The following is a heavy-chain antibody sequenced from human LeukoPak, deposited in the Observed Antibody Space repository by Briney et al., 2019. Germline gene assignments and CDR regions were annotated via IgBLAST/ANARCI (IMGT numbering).Heavy chain of an antibody. CDR2: ISSTSTT. Sequence: GGSLRLSCAVSGFTFGSYTMNWVRQAPGKGLEWVSHISSTSTTYYADSVKGRFTTSRDNAKNLLYLQMNSLRDEDTAVYYCAAAGVYWGQGTLVTVS. CDR1: GFTFGSYT. D-gene: IGHD3-10*01. J-gene: IGHJ4*02. CDR3: AAAGVY. V-gene: IGHV3-48*02.